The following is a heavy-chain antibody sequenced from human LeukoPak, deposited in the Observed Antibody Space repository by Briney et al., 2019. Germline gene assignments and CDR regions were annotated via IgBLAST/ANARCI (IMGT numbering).Heavy chain of an antibody. J-gene: IGHJ6*02. Sequence: GASVKVSCKASGYTFTGYYMHWVRQAPGQGLEWMGWINPNSGGTNYAQKFQGRVTMTRDTSISTAYMELSRLRSDDTAVYYCARLGAPLGYCSSTSCYTDYYYGMDVWGQGTTVTVSS. V-gene: IGHV1-2*02. CDR1: GYTFTGYY. D-gene: IGHD2-2*02. CDR2: INPNSGGT. CDR3: ARLGAPLGYCSSTSCYTDYYYGMDV.